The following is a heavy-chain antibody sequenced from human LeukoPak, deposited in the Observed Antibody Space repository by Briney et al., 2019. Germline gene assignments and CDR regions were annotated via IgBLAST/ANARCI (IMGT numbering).Heavy chain of an antibody. CDR2: TSGSGGST. CDR3: AKLASSGYYFDWFDP. J-gene: IGHJ5*02. D-gene: IGHD3-22*01. V-gene: IGHV3-23*01. CDR1: GFTFSSYG. Sequence: GGSLRLSCAASGFTFSSYGMSWVRQAPGKGLEWVSATSGSGGSTYYADSVKGRFTISRDNSKNTLYLQMNSLRAEDTAVYYCAKLASSGYYFDWFDPWGQGTLVTVSS.